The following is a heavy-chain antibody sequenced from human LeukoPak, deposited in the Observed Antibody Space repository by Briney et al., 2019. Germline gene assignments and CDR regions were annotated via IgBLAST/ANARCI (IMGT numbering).Heavy chain of an antibody. CDR2: INSDGSST. D-gene: IGHD6-19*01. CDR3: ARVSSGWFPFDY. Sequence: QPGGSLRLSRAASGFTFSSYWMHWVRQAPGKGLVWVSRINSDGSSTSYADSVEGRFTISRDNAKNTLYLQMNSLRAEDTAVYYCARVSSGWFPFDYWGQGTLVTVSS. V-gene: IGHV3-74*01. J-gene: IGHJ4*02. CDR1: GFTFSSYW.